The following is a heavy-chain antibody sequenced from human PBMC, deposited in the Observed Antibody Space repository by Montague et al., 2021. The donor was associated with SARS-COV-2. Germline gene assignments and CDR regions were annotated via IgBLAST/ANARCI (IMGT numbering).Heavy chain of an antibody. CDR1: GFSLSTSGMC. V-gene: IGHV2-70*11. J-gene: IGHJ6*02. CDR2: IDWDDDK. Sequence: PALVKPTQTLTLTCTFSGFSLSTSGMCVSWIRQPPGKALEWLARIDWDDDKYYSTSLKTRLTISKDTSKNQVVLTMTNMDPADTATYYCARRTYDILTGYDYGMDVWGQGTTVTASS. CDR3: ARRTYDILTGYDYGMDV. D-gene: IGHD3-9*01.